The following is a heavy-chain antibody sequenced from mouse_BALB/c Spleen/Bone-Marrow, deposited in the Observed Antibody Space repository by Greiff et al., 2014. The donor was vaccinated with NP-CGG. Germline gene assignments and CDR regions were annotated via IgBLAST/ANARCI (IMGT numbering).Heavy chain of an antibody. CDR1: GYTFTSYT. D-gene: IGHD2-14*01. Sequence: QVQLKESGAELARPGASVKMSCKASGYTFTSYTMHWVKQRPGQGLEWIGYINPSSGYANYNQKFKDKATLTVDKSSSTAYMQRSSLAYEDTAVYYCTSYACYMYLFAYWGQGTLVTVSA. CDR2: INPSSGYA. V-gene: IGHV1-4*01. J-gene: IGHJ3*01. CDR3: TSYACYMYLFAY.